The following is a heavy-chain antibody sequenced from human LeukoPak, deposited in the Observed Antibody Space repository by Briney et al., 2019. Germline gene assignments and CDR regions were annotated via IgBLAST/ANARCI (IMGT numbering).Heavy chain of an antibody. J-gene: IGHJ5*02. V-gene: IGHV1-2*02. Sequence: GASVKVSCRASGYTFTGYYMHWMRQAPGQGLEWMGWINPNSGGTNYAQKFQGRVTMTKAASISPAYLELRRLSSDATAVYYCASLPYYDSSGPPQNNWFDPWGQGTLVTVSS. CDR2: INPNSGGT. D-gene: IGHD3-22*01. CDR1: GYTFTGYY. CDR3: ASLPYYDSSGPPQNNWFDP.